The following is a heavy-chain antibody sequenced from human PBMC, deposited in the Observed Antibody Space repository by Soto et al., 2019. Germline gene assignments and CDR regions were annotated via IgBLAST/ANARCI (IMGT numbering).Heavy chain of an antibody. CDR1: GGSFSGYY. V-gene: IGHV4-34*01. D-gene: IGHD3-10*01. CDR3: ARTRGVLLWFGELKYYYGMDV. CDR2: INLSGST. Sequence: SETLSLTCAVYGGSFSGYYWSWIRQPPGKGLEWIGEINLSGSTNYNPSPKSRVTISVDTSKNQFSLKLSSVTAADTAVYYCARTRGVLLWFGELKYYYGMDVWGQGTTVTVSS. J-gene: IGHJ6*02.